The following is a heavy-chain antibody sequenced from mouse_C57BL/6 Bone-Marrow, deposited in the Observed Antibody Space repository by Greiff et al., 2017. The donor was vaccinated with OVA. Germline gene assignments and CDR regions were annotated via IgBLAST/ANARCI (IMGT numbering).Heavy chain of an antibody. CDR3: ARHRWLLRAMDY. J-gene: IGHJ4*01. CDR2: ISGGGGNT. CDR1: GFTFSSYT. V-gene: IGHV5-9*01. D-gene: IGHD2-3*01. Sequence: EVQVVESGGGLVKPGGSLKLSCAASGFTFSSYTMSWVRQTPEKRLEWVATISGGGGNTYYPDSVKGRFTISRDNAKNTLYLQMSSLRSEDTALYYCARHRWLLRAMDYWGQGTSVTVSS.